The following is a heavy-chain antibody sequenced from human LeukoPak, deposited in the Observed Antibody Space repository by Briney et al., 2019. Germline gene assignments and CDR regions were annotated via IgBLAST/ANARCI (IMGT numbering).Heavy chain of an antibody. CDR3: ARVSPFGFNAFDV. Sequence: GGSLRLSCVASTFALNNYEMNWVRQAPGKGLEWISYINTAGSTIYYADSVKGRFTISRDNAGKSLYLQISSLRVEDTAVYYCARVSPFGFNAFDVWGQGTLVTVSS. CDR1: TFALNNYE. CDR2: INTAGSTI. V-gene: IGHV3-48*03. J-gene: IGHJ3*01. D-gene: IGHD3-3*01.